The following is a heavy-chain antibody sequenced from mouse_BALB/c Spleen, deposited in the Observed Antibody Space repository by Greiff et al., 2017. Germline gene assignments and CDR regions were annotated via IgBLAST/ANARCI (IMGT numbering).Heavy chain of an antibody. J-gene: IGHJ2*01. CDR2: INPNNGGT. CDR1: GYTFTDYN. Sequence: EVKLVESGPELVKPGASVKIPCKASGYTFTDYNMDWVKQSHGKSLEWIGDINPNNGGTIYNQKFKGKATLTVDKSSSTAYMELRSLTSEDTAVYYCARWEEYGNYFDYWGQGTTLTVSS. D-gene: IGHD2-10*02. CDR3: ARWEEYGNYFDY. V-gene: IGHV1-18*01.